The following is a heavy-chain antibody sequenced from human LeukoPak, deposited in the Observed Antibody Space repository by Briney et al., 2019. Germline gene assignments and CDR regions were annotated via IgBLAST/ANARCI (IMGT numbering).Heavy chain of an antibody. V-gene: IGHV3-53*01. D-gene: IGHD6-19*01. CDR3: ARVFLGSGWYIDY. CDR2: IYSVGST. Sequence: PGGSLRLSCAAPGFTVNSNYMSWVRQAPGKGLEWVSAIYSVGSTYYADSVKGRFTISRDNSKNTVYLQMNSLRAEDTAVYYCARVFLGSGWYIDYWGQGTLVTVSS. J-gene: IGHJ4*02. CDR1: GFTVNSNY.